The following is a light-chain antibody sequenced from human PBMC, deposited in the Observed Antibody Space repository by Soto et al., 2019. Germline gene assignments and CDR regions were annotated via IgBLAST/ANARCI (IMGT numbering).Light chain of an antibody. Sequence: QAVVTQEPSLTVSPGGTVTLTCASRTGAVTSAYSPNWFQQKPGQAPRSLIYGTTNKHSWTPARFSGSLLGGKAALTLSGVRPEDEAEYYCLLYYGGAQRIFGGGTKLTVL. CDR1: TGAVTSAYS. J-gene: IGLJ2*01. CDR3: LLYYGGAQRI. CDR2: GTT. V-gene: IGLV7-43*01.